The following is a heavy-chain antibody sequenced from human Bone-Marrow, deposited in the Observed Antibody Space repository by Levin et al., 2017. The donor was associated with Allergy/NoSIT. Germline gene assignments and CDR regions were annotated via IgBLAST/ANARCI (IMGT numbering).Heavy chain of an antibody. CDR1: GFTFSSYA. J-gene: IGHJ6*03. D-gene: IGHD2/OR15-2a*01. Sequence: RGESLKISCAYSGFTFSSYAMTWVRQSPGKGLEWVSGMSGSDDSTYYADSVQGRFAISRDISKNTLSLQMNSLRVEDTGIYFCARVYGYYYYYMDVWGKGTTVIVSS. CDR2: MSGSDDST. V-gene: IGHV3-23*01. CDR3: ARVYGYYYYYMDV.